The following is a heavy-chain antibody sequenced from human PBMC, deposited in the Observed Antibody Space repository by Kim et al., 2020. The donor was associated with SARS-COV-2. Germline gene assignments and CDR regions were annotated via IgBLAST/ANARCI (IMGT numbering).Heavy chain of an antibody. J-gene: IGHJ5*02. Sequence: ASVKVSCKASGYTFTSYYMHWVRQAPGQGLEWMGIINPSGGSTSYAQKFQGRVTMTRDTSTSTVYMELSSLRSEDTAVYYCAREGTAYYDSSGYESWFDPWGQGTLVTVSS. CDR2: INPSGGST. V-gene: IGHV1-46*01. D-gene: IGHD3-22*01. CDR1: GYTFTSYY. CDR3: AREGTAYYDSSGYESWFDP.